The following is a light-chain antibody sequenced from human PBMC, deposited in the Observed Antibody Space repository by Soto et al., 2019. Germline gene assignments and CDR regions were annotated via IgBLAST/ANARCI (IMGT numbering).Light chain of an antibody. CDR2: DVS. V-gene: IGLV2-14*03. J-gene: IGLJ1*01. CDR3: SSYTSIGTWV. Sequence: QSALTHPASVSGSPGQSITITCTGTSSDVGGYNYVSWYQQHPGKAPKVLISDVSNRPSGISNRFSGSKSGNTASLAISGLQVEVEADYYCSSYTSIGTWVFGTGTKVTV. CDR1: SSDVGGYNY.